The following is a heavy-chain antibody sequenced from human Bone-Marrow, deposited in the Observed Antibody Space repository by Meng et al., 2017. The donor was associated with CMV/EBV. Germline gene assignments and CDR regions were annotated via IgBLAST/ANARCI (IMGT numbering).Heavy chain of an antibody. CDR2: ISSSSSYI. D-gene: IGHD2-21*01. Sequence: GESLKISCAASGFTFSDYYMSWIRQAPGKGLEWVSSISSSSSYIYYADSVKGRFTISRDNAKNSLYLQMNSLRAEDTAVYYCASLWDAFDIWGQGTMVTVSS. J-gene: IGHJ3*02. CDR3: ASLWDAFDI. V-gene: IGHV3-11*06. CDR1: GFTFSDYY.